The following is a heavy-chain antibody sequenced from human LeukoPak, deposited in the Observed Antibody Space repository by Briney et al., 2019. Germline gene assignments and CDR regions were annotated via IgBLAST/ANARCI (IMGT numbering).Heavy chain of an antibody. V-gene: IGHV1-2*02. J-gene: IGHJ6*02. CDR2: INPNSGGT. Sequence: ASVKVSCKASGYTFTGYYMHWVRQAPGQGLEGMGWINPNSGGTNYAQKFQGRVTMTRDTSISTAYMELSRLRSDDTAVYYCARGLVRWLADYYYYYGMDVWGQGTTVTVSS. CDR1: GYTFTGYY. D-gene: IGHD6-19*01. CDR3: ARGLVRWLADYYYYYGMDV.